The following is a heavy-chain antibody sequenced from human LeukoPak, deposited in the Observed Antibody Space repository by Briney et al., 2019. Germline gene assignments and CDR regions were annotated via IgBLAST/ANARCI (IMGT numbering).Heavy chain of an antibody. CDR2: ISSSSSTI. CDR3: ARVGYSSSWSPSDY. D-gene: IGHD6-13*01. Sequence: GGSLRLSCAASGFTFSSYSMNWVRQAPGKGLEWVSYISSSSSTIYYADSVKGRFTISRDNAKNSLYLQMNSLRAEDTAVYYCARVGYSSSWSPSDYWGQGTLVTVSS. CDR1: GFTFSSYS. V-gene: IGHV3-48*01. J-gene: IGHJ4*02.